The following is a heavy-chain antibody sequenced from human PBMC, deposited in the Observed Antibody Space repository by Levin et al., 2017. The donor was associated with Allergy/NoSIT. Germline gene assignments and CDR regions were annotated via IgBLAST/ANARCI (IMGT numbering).Heavy chain of an antibody. V-gene: IGHV4-34*01. D-gene: IGHD1-1*01. J-gene: IGHJ4*02. CDR1: GGSFSGYY. Sequence: SQTLSLTCAVYGGSFSGYYWSWIRQPPGKGLEWIGEINHSGSTNYNPSLKSRVTISVDTSKNQFSLKLSSVTAADTAVYYCARALRTGRAIDYWGQGTLVTVSS. CDR2: INHSGST. CDR3: ARALRTGRAIDY.